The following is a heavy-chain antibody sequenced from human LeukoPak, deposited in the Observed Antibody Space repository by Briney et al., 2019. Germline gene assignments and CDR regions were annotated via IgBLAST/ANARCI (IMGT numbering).Heavy chain of an antibody. D-gene: IGHD3-22*01. CDR2: ISASSSTI. J-gene: IGHJ4*02. V-gene: IGHV3-48*01. Sequence: GGSLRLSCAASGFTFSSYSMNWVRQAPGKGLEWVSYISASSSTIYYADSVKGRFTISRDNAKNSLFLQMNSLRAEDTDVYYCARGFHRYSYDSGAYSIYWGQGTLVTVSS. CDR3: ARGFHRYSYDSGAYSIY. CDR1: GFTFSSYS.